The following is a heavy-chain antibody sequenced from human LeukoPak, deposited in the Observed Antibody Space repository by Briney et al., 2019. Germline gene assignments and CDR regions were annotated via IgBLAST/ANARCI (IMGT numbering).Heavy chain of an antibody. D-gene: IGHD4-17*01. V-gene: IGHV4-59*01. CDR2: MYNSGST. CDR1: GGSISGSY. CDR3: ARGIESYGDYGY. Sequence: SETLSHTCTVSGGSISGSYWSWIRQPPGKGLEWIAYMYNSGSTNYNPSLKSRVTISIDTSKNQFSLKLSSLTAADTAIYYCARGIESYGDYGYWGQGILVTVSS. J-gene: IGHJ4*02.